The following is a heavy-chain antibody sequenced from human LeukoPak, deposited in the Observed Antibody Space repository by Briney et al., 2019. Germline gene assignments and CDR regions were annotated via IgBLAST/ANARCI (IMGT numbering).Heavy chain of an antibody. CDR1: GGTFSSYA. D-gene: IGHD3-10*01. CDR3: ARAGSGSTLGYYYYGMDV. J-gene: IGHJ6*02. Sequence: SVKVSCKASGGTFSSYAISLVRQAPGQGLEWMGRIIPILGIANYAQKFQGRVTITADKSTSTAYMELSSLRSEDTAVYYCARAGSGSTLGYYYYGMDVWGQGTTVTVSS. CDR2: IIPILGIA. V-gene: IGHV1-69*04.